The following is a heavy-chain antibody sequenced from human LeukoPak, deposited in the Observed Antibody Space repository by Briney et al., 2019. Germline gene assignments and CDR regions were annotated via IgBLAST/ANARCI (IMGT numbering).Heavy chain of an antibody. CDR2: IWYDGSNK. J-gene: IGHJ4*02. Sequence: GRSLRLSCAASGFTFSSYGMHWVRQAPGKGLEWVAVIWYDGSNKYYADSVKGRFTISGDNSKNTLYLQMNSLRAEDTAVYYCARDPRDGYTYYFDYWGQGTLVTVSS. CDR3: ARDPRDGYTYYFDY. CDR1: GFTFSSYG. V-gene: IGHV3-33*01. D-gene: IGHD5-24*01.